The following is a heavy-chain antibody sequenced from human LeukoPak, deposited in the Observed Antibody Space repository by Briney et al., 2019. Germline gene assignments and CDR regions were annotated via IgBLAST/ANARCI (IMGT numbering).Heavy chain of an antibody. J-gene: IGHJ4*02. D-gene: IGHD1-26*01. CDR3: ARGYSGSYDLDF. CDR1: GGSISSGSYY. Sequence: SETLSLTCTVSGGSISSGSYYWSWIRQPAGKGLEWIGRIYTSGSTNYNPSLKSRATISVDTSKNQFSLKLTSVTAADTAVYYCARGYSGSYDLDFWGQGTLVTVSS. CDR2: IYTSGST. V-gene: IGHV4-61*02.